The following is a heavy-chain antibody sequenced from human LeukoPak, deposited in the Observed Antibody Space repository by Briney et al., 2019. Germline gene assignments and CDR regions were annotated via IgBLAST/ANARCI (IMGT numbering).Heavy chain of an antibody. Sequence: ASVKVSCKASGGTFSSYAISWVRQAPGQGLEWRGGIIPIFGTANYAQKFQGRVTITADKSTSTAYMELSSLRSEDTAVYYCASRYSGYDYRATRGYYYYGMDVWGKGTTVTVSS. CDR1: GGTFSSYA. CDR2: IIPIFGTA. D-gene: IGHD5-12*01. CDR3: ASRYSGYDYRATRGYYYYGMDV. J-gene: IGHJ6*04. V-gene: IGHV1-69*06.